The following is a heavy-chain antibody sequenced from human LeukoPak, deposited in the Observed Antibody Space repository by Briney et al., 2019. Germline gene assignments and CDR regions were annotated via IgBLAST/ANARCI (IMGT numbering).Heavy chain of an antibody. CDR3: ARDPYLSIIVVVPAAMGFDP. D-gene: IGHD2-2*01. V-gene: IGHV4-39*07. J-gene: IGHJ5*02. Sequence: KPSETLSLTCTVSGGSISSSSYYWGWIRQPPGKGLEWIGSIYYSGSTYYNPSLKSRVTISVDTSKNQFSLKLSSVTAADTAVYYCARDPYLSIIVVVPAAMGFDPWGQGTLVTVSS. CDR1: GGSISSSSYY. CDR2: IYYSGST.